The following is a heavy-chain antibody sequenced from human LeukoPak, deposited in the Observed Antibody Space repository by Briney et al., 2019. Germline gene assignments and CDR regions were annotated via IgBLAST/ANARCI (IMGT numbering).Heavy chain of an antibody. Sequence: SETLSLTCTVSGGSISGYYWLWIRQPPGKGLECIGYIYYSGSTNYNPSLKSRVTISVDTSRNQFSLKLTSVTAADTAVYYCAKVSDRDSSGYYWGFEYWGQGTLVTVSS. J-gene: IGHJ4*02. V-gene: IGHV4-59*08. D-gene: IGHD3-22*01. CDR2: IYYSGST. CDR1: GGSISGYY. CDR3: AKVSDRDSSGYYWGFEY.